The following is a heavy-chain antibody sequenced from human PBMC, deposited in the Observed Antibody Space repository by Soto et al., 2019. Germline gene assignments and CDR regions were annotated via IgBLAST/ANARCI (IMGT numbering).Heavy chain of an antibody. CDR3: VRQSGYSSGWSDH. Sequence: QVQLVQSGAEVKKPGASVKVSCKTSGYTFSSNGISWVRQAPGQGLEWMGWISTFNGNAHYSQKFQDRVTMTTDTSTNTVYMEVTSLRSDDTAMYYCVRQSGYSSGWSDHWGQGNLVTVSS. V-gene: IGHV1-18*04. CDR1: GYTFSSNG. D-gene: IGHD3-22*01. J-gene: IGHJ5*02. CDR2: ISTFNGNA.